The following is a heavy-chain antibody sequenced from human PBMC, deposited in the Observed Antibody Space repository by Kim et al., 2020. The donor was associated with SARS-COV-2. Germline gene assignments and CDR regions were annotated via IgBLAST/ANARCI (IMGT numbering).Heavy chain of an antibody. V-gene: IGHV4-39*07. D-gene: IGHD4-4*01. J-gene: IGHJ4*02. CDR3: GRSPDLTTFDS. CDR1: GGSIRNSSYF. Sequence: SETLSLTCTVSGGSIRNSSYFWGWIRQPPGKGLEWIGSFYFSVDTFYNPSLKSRVSISVDTSKNQFSLRLTSVTAADTAKYYCGRSPDLTTFDSWGQGTL. CDR2: FYFSVDT.